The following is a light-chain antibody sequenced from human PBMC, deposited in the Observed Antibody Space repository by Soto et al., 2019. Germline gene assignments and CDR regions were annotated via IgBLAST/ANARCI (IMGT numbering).Light chain of an antibody. CDR3: QQYNDWPRIT. CDR1: QSVRSY. Sequence: EIVMTQTPATLSVSPWERATLSCRASQSVRSYLAWYQQKPGQAPRLLIYGAFTRATGIPARFSGSGSGTEFTLTISSLQSEDFAVYYCQQYNDWPRITFGQGTRLDIK. V-gene: IGKV3D-15*01. CDR2: GAF. J-gene: IGKJ5*01.